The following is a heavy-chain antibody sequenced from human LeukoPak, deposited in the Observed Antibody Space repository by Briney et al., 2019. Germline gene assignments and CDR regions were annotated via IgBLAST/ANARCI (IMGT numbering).Heavy chain of an antibody. D-gene: IGHD3-3*01. CDR3: AKDGRFLNYMDV. Sequence: GGSLRLSCAASGFTFGTYAMSWVRQAPGRGLEWVSAISGSADTTYYADSVKGRFTISRDNSKNTLYLQMNSLRAEDTAVYYCAKDGRFLNYMDVWGEGTTVTVSS. CDR1: GFTFGTYA. V-gene: IGHV3-23*01. J-gene: IGHJ6*03. CDR2: ISGSADTT.